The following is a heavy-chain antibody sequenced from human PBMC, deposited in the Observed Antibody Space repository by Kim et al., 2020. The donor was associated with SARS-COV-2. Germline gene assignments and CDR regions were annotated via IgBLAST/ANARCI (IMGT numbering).Heavy chain of an antibody. CDR3: AKDGTGTGADRDLTDY. CDR2: ISGDGGST. CDR1: GFTFDDYA. Sequence: GGSLRLSCAASGFTFDDYAMHWVRQAPGKGLEWFSLISGDGGSTYYADSVKGRFTISRDNSKNSLYLQMNSLRTEDTALYYCAKDGTGTGADRDLTDYWGQGTLVTVSS. V-gene: IGHV3-43*02. J-gene: IGHJ4*02. D-gene: IGHD3-10*01.